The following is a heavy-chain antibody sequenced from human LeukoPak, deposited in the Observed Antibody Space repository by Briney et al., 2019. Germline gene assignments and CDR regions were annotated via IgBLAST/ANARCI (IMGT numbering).Heavy chain of an antibody. CDR2: IYYSGST. D-gene: IGHD5-18*01. CDR1: GGSISSSSYY. CDR3: ARAQLWLPFDY. V-gene: IGHV4-39*01. J-gene: IGHJ4*02. Sequence: SETLSLTCTVSGGSISSSSYYWGWIRQPPGKGLEWIGSIYYSGSTYYNPSLKSRVTISVDTSKNQFSLKLSSVTAADTAVYYRARAQLWLPFDYWGQGTLVTVSS.